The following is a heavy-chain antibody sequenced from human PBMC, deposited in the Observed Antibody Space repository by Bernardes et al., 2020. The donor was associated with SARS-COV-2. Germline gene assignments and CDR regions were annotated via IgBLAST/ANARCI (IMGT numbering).Heavy chain of an antibody. CDR2: IYSGGDT. V-gene: IGHV3-66*01. D-gene: IGHD6-13*01. CDR3: ARALSSSWTCFDY. CDR1: GFSVSNNY. Sequence: ESLSLSCAASGFSVSNNYITWVRQAPGNGLQWVSIIYSGGDTYYADSVKGRFIISRDNSKNTLYLQMNSLRAEDTAVYYCARALSSSWTCFDYWGQGTLVTGSS. J-gene: IGHJ4*02.